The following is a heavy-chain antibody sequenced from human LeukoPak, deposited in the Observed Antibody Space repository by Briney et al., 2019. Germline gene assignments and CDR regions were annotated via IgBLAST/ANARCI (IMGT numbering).Heavy chain of an antibody. V-gene: IGHV3-7*01. CDR3: ARESTAGYNSSWYGFRN. CDR2: INQDGSEK. J-gene: IGHJ1*01. CDR1: GFTFSGYW. Sequence: GGSLGLSCAASGFTFSGYWMSWVRQAPGKGLEWVANINQDGSEKYYVDSVKGQFTISRDNAKNSLFLQMGSLRVEDTAVYYCARESTAGYNSSWYGFRNWGQGTLVSVSS. D-gene: IGHD6-13*01.